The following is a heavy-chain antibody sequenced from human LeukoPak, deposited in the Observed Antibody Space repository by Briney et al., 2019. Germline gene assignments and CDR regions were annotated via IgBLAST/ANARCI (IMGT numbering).Heavy chain of an antibody. CDR2: IYTSGIT. Sequence: SETLSLTCTVSGGSITSSSYYWSWIRQPAGKGLEWIGRIYTSGITSYNPSLKSRVTISVDTSKNQFSLKLSSVTAADTVVYYCARGARSPYYFDYWGQGTLVTVSS. CDR1: GGSITSSSYY. J-gene: IGHJ4*02. D-gene: IGHD3-16*01. CDR3: ARGARSPYYFDY. V-gene: IGHV4-61*02.